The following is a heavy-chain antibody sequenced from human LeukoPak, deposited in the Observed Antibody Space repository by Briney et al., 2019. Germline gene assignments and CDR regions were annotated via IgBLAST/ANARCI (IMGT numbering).Heavy chain of an antibody. CDR2: INPNSGGT. D-gene: IGHD6-13*01. CDR1: GNTFTGYY. J-gene: IGHJ4*02. CDR3: ARVRDSIAAAGITGALGY. Sequence: GASVKVSCKASGNTFTGYYMHWVRQAPGQGLEWMGWINPNSGGTNYAQKFQGRVTMTRDTSISTAYMELSRLRSDDTAVYYCARVRDSIAAAGITGALGYWGQGTLVTVSS. V-gene: IGHV1-2*02.